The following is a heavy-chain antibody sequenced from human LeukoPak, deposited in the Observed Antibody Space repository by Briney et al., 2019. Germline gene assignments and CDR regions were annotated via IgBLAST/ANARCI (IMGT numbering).Heavy chain of an antibody. Sequence: GGSLRLSCAASGFTFSSYAMSWVRQAPGKGLEWVSAISGSGGSTYYADSVKGRFTISRDNSKNTLYLQMNSLRAEDTAVYYCARGGHVDTAMVTPFDYWGQGTLVTVSS. CDR2: ISGSGGST. CDR3: ARGGHVDTAMVTPFDY. J-gene: IGHJ4*02. D-gene: IGHD5-18*01. V-gene: IGHV3-23*01. CDR1: GFTFSSYA.